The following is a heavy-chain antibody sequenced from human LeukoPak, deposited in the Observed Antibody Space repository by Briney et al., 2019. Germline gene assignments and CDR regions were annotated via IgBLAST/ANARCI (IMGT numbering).Heavy chain of an antibody. CDR1: GGSISSHY. D-gene: IGHD2-2*01. V-gene: IGHV4-59*11. CDR2: IYYSGST. Sequence: SETLSLTCTVPGGSISSHYWSWIRQPPGKGLEWIGYIYYSGSTNYNPSLKSRVTISVDTSKNQFSLKLSSVTAADTAVYYCARASMYRGYFDYWGQGTLVTVSS. CDR3: ARASMYRGYFDY. J-gene: IGHJ4*02.